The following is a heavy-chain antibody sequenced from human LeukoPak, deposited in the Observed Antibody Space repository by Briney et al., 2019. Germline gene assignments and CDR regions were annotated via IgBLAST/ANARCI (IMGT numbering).Heavy chain of an antibody. J-gene: IGHJ4*02. Sequence: PGGSLRLSSAASGFTFSSYGMSWVRQAPGQGLEWVANIKQDGSVKYYMDSVKGRFTISRDNAKNSLYLQMNSLRAEDTAVYYCARDGYGSGSPAYWGQGTLVTVSS. CDR3: ARDGYGSGSPAY. D-gene: IGHD3-10*01. CDR1: GFTFSSYG. V-gene: IGHV3-7*01. CDR2: IKQDGSVK.